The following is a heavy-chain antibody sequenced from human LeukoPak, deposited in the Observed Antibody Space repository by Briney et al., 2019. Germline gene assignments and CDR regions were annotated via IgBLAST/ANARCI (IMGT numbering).Heavy chain of an antibody. CDR3: ARVLVPAAIGYFDY. Sequence: GEYLQISCQGSGYSFPSYWIGWVRQTPGKGLGWMGIIYPGDSDTRYSPSFQGQVTISADKSIRTAYLQWSSLKASDTAMYYCARVLVPAAIGYFDYWGQGTLVTVSS. CDR2: IYPGDSDT. V-gene: IGHV5-51*01. J-gene: IGHJ4*02. CDR1: GYSFPSYW. D-gene: IGHD2-2*01.